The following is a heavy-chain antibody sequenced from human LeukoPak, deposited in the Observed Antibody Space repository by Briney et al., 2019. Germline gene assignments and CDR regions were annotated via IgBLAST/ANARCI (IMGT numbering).Heavy chain of an antibody. J-gene: IGHJ4*02. Sequence: ASVKVSRKVSGYTLTELSMHWVRQAPGKGLEWMGGFDPEDGETIYAQKFQGRVTMTEDTSTDTAYMELSSLRSEDTAVYYCATDGGYCSGGSCYPAFDYWGQGTLVTVSS. V-gene: IGHV1-24*01. CDR2: FDPEDGET. D-gene: IGHD2-15*01. CDR3: ATDGGYCSGGSCYPAFDY. CDR1: GYTLTELS.